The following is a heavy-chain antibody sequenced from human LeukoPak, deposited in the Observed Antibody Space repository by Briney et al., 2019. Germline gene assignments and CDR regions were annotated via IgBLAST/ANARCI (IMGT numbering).Heavy chain of an antibody. CDR1: GFTVSSNY. D-gene: IGHD4-17*01. CDR3: ARTSTVTNDAFDT. CDR2: IYSGGST. V-gene: IGHV3-53*01. J-gene: IGHJ3*02. Sequence: GGSLRLSCAASGFTVSSNYMSWVRQAPGKGLEWVSVIYSGGSTYYADSVKGRFTISRDNSKNTLYLQMNSLRAEDTAVYYCARTSTVTNDAFDTWGQGTMVTVSS.